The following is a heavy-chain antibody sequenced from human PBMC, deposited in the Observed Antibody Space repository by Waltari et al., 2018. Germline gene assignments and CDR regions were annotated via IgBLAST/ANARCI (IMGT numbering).Heavy chain of an antibody. CDR1: GGSISRSSYY. CDR3: ARHWKKSGYRFDP. CDR2: FYYSGST. V-gene: IGHV4-39*01. D-gene: IGHD5-12*01. J-gene: IGHJ5*02. Sequence: QLQLQESGPGLVKPSETLSLTCTVSGGSISRSSYYWGWIRQSPGKGLEWIGGFYYSGSTYYNPTLKSRVTISGDTSKNQFSLKLSSGTAADTAVYYCARHWKKSGYRFDPWGQGTLVTVSS.